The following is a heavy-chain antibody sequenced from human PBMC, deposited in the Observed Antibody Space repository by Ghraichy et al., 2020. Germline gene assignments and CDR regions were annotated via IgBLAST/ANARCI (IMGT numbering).Heavy chain of an antibody. CDR3: AKAVGGYRYALDY. V-gene: IGHV3-30*02. J-gene: IGHJ4*02. CDR2: IPYDGSNK. CDR1: EFTFSSYG. D-gene: IGHD5-18*01. Sequence: GGSLRLSCAASEFTFSSYGMHWVRQAPGRGLEWVAFIPYDGSNKYYADSVKDRFTISRDNSKNTLYLQMNSLRAEDTAVYYCAKAVGGYRYALDYWGQGTLVTVSS.